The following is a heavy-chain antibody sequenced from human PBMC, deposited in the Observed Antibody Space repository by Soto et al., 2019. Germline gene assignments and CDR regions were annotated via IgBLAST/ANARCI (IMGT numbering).Heavy chain of an antibody. CDR2: VHHSWGS. V-gene: IGHV4-59*08. CDR3: ARQGFGPLHGLVDV. J-gene: IGHJ6*02. Sequence: SETLSLTCTVSGGSISSYYWSWFRQSPGKRMEWIGYVHHSWGSSYNPSLQSRVAISLDTSKSQFSLKVTSVTATDTAVYFCARQGFGPLHGLVDVWGQGTTVTVSS. D-gene: IGHD3-10*01. CDR1: GGSISSYY.